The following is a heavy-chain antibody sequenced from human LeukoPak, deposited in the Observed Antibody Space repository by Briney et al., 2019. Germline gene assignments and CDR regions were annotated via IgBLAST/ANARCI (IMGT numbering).Heavy chain of an antibody. V-gene: IGHV3-48*02. CDR1: GFTLSSYS. CDR2: INSDIYSNTI. J-gene: IGHJ5*02. D-gene: IGHD2-2*01. Sequence: GGSLRLSCAASGFTLSSYSMNWVRQAPGKGLEWISYINSDIYSNTIYYADTVKGRFTISRDNGKNSLYLQMNSLRDEDTAVYYCARTPGYAPANWFDPWGQGTLVTVSS. CDR3: ARTPGYAPANWFDP.